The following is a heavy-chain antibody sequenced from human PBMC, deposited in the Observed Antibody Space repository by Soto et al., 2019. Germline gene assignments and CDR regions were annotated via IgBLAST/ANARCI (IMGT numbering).Heavy chain of an antibody. CDR2: IKQDGSEK. J-gene: IGHJ3*02. D-gene: IGHD2-2*01. CDR3: ARSSHSAFDI. Sequence: EVQLVESGGGLVQPGGSLRLSCAASGFTSSSYWMSWGRQAPGKGLEWVANIKQDGSEKYYVDSVKGRFTISRDNAKNSLYLQMNSLRAEDTAVYYCARSSHSAFDIWGQGTMVPVSS. CDR1: GFTSSSYW. V-gene: IGHV3-7*01.